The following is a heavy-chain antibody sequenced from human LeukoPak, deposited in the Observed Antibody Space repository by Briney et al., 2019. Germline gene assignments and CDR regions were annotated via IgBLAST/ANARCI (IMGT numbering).Heavy chain of an antibody. D-gene: IGHD6-13*01. CDR2: ISGSGGST. V-gene: IGHV3-23*01. CDR1: GFTFSSYA. CDR3: AKSESSSWSEAFDI. Sequence: GGSLRLSCAASGFTFSSYAMSWVRQAPGEWLEWVSAISGSGGSTYDADSVKGRFTISRDNSKNTLYLQMNSLRAEDTAVYYCAKSESSSWSEAFDICRQGTMVTVSS. J-gene: IGHJ3*02.